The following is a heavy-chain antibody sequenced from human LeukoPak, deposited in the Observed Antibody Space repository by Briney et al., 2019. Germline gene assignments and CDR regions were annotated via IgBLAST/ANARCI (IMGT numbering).Heavy chain of an antibody. Sequence: SETLSLTCTVSGGSISSSSYYWGWIRQPPGKGLEWIGSIYSSGSTNYSPSLKSRVTMSVDTSKNQFSLKLSSVTAADTAVYYCARDVVAAAGSFDYWGQGTLVTVSS. CDR1: GGSISSSSYY. V-gene: IGHV4-39*07. D-gene: IGHD6-13*01. CDR2: IYSSGST. CDR3: ARDVVAAAGSFDY. J-gene: IGHJ4*02.